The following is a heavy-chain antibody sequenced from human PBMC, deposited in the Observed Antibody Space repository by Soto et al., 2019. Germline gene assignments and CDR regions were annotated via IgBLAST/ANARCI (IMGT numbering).Heavy chain of an antibody. Sequence: EVQLVESGGGLVKPGGSLRLSCAASGFTFSSYSMNWVRQAPGKGLEWVSSISSSSSYIYYADSVKGRFTISRDNAKNSLYLHINSLRAEDTAVYYCARGYHYYDSSGYDKWDAFDIWGQGTMVTVSS. V-gene: IGHV3-21*01. D-gene: IGHD3-22*01. CDR1: GFTFSSYS. CDR2: ISSSSSYI. CDR3: ARGYHYYDSSGYDKWDAFDI. J-gene: IGHJ3*02.